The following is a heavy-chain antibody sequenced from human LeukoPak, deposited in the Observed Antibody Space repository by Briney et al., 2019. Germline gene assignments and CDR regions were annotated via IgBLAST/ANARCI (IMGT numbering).Heavy chain of an antibody. V-gene: IGHV3-23*01. D-gene: IGHD2-15*01. CDR1: GFTFSSYA. CDR2: ISGSGGST. Sequence: GGSLRLSCTASGFTFSSYAMSWVRQAPGKGLEWVSAISGSGGSTYYADSVKGRFTISRDNSKNTLYLQMNSLRAEDTAVYYCAKDLERSGRARNFDYWGQGTLVTVSS. CDR3: AKDLERSGRARNFDY. J-gene: IGHJ4*02.